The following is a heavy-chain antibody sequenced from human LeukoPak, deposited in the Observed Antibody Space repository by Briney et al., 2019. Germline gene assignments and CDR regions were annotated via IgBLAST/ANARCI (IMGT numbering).Heavy chain of an antibody. CDR2: IIPIFGTA. D-gene: IGHD6-19*01. CDR1: GGTFSSYA. J-gene: IGHJ4*02. V-gene: IGHV1-69*13. Sequence: SVKVSCKASGGTFSSYAISWVRQAPGQGLEWMGGIIPIFGTANYAQKFQGRVTITADESTSTAYMELSSLRSEDTAVYYCAREGIAVAGTDYWGQGTLVTVSS. CDR3: AREGIAVAGTDY.